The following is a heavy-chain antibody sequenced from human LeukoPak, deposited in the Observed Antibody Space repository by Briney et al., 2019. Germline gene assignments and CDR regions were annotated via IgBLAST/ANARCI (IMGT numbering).Heavy chain of an antibody. CDR1: GFTFSSYE. D-gene: IGHD6-13*01. V-gene: IGHV3-48*03. CDR2: ISSGSTI. CDR3: ARAPRAIYSSSWLGFDY. J-gene: IGHJ4*02. Sequence: GGSLRLSCAASGFTFSSYEMNWVRQAPGKGLEWVSYISSGSTIYYADSVKGRFTISRDNAKNSLYLQMNSLRAEDTAVYYCARAPRAIYSSSWLGFDYWGQGTLVTVSS.